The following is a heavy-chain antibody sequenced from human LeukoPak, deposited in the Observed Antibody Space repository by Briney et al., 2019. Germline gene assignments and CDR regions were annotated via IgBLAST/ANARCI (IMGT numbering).Heavy chain of an antibody. CDR3: ARDRDYSGSWEINFDS. Sequence: PGGSLRLSCTASGFTFRDYWMHWIRQTPREGLVWVSRINGDETSRAYADSVEGRFTISRDNAKNTLYLQMNSLRAEDTALYYCARDRDYSGSWEINFDSWGQGTLVIVSS. CDR1: GFTFRDYW. CDR2: INGDETSR. J-gene: IGHJ4*02. D-gene: IGHD6-13*01. V-gene: IGHV3-74*01.